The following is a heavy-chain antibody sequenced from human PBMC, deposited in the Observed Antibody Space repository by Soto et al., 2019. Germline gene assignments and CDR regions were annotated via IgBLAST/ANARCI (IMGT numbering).Heavy chain of an antibody. CDR1: GFTFSSYW. CDR3: AREQGEAAAGGLDY. Sequence: GGSLRLSCAASGFTFSSYWMHWVRQAPGKGLVWVSRINSDGSSTSYADSVKGRFTISRDNAKNTLYLQMNSLRAEDTAVYYCAREQGEAAAGGLDYWGQGTLVTVSS. CDR2: INSDGSST. V-gene: IGHV3-74*01. J-gene: IGHJ4*02. D-gene: IGHD6-13*01.